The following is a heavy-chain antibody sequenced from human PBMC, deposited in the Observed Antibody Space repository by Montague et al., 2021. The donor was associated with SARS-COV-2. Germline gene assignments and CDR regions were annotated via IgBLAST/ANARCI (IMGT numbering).Heavy chain of an antibody. CDR1: GFTFDDYA. Sequence: SLRLSCAASGFTFDDYAMHWVRQAPGKGLEWVSLISGDGGFTYYADSVKGRFTISRDNSKNSLYLQMNSLRPEDTALYSCAKDFGALWFGELFSYYFDYGGQGTLVTVSS. CDR3: AKDFGALWFGELFSYYFDY. V-gene: IGHV3-43*02. D-gene: IGHD3-10*01. J-gene: IGHJ4*02. CDR2: ISGDGGFT.